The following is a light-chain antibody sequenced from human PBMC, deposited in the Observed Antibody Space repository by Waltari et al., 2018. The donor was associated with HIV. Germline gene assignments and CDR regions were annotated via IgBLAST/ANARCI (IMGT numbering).Light chain of an antibody. V-gene: IGKV3-11*01. Sequence: EIVLTQSPATLSLSPGERATISCRASPSVSSYLAWYQQKPGQAPRLLIYDASNRATGIPARFSGSGSGTDFTLTISSLEPEDFAVYYCQQRSNWPVSFGQGTKLEIK. CDR2: DAS. CDR1: PSVSSY. CDR3: QQRSNWPVS. J-gene: IGKJ2*03.